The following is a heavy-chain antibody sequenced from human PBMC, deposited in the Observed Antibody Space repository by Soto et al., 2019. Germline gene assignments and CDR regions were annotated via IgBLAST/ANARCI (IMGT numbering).Heavy chain of an antibody. CDR1: GYTFTSYG. CDR3: ARVELPSMVRGVIVWFDP. V-gene: IGHV1-18*01. J-gene: IGHJ5*02. D-gene: IGHD3-10*01. Sequence: QVQLVQSGAEVKKPGASVKVSCKASGYTFTSYGISWVRQAPGQGLEWMGWISAYNGNTNYAQKLQGRVTMTTDTSTSTVYMELRSVRSDVTAVYYGARVELPSMVRGVIVWFDPWGQGTLVTVSS. CDR2: ISAYNGNT.